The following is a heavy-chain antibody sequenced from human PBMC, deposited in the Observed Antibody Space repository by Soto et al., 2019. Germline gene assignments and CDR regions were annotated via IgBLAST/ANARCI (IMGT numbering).Heavy chain of an antibody. CDR3: ARFSGGVYNTYYFYYGMDV. CDR2: ITTYNGNT. Sequence: ASVKVSCKASGYSFTSYGISWVRQAPGQGLDWMGWITTYNGNTKYAQDLQGRVTMTTDTSTSTAYMELRSLRSDDTAVYYCARFSGGVYNTYYFYYGMDVWGQGTTVTVSS. CDR1: GYSFTSYG. V-gene: IGHV1-18*04. J-gene: IGHJ6*02. D-gene: IGHD2-15*01.